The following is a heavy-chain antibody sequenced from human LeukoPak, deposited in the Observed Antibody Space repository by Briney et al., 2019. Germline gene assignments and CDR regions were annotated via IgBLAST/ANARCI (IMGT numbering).Heavy chain of an antibody. D-gene: IGHD5/OR15-5a*01. CDR3: ARDRVSWHYFDY. J-gene: IGHJ4*02. CDR2: IYTSGST. Sequence: SQTLSLTCTVSGGSISSGTYYWNWIRQPAGKGLEWIGRIYTSGSTNYNPSLKSRVAISVDTSKNQFSLKVTSVTAADTAMYYCARDRVSWHYFDYWGQGTLLTVSS. CDR1: GGSISSGTYY. V-gene: IGHV4-61*02.